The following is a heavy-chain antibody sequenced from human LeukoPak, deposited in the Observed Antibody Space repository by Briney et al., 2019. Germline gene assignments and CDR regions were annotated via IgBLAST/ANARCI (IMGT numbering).Heavy chain of an antibody. CDR3: AREGGMVVALGGYFDY. CDR2: IKQDGSEK. J-gene: IGHJ4*02. V-gene: IGHV3-7*01. CDR1: GFTFSSYW. Sequence: GGSLRLSCAASGFTFSSYWMSWVRQAPGKGLEWVANIKQDGSEKYYVDSVKGRFTISRDNAKNSLYLQMNSLSAEDTAVYYCAREGGMVVALGGYFDYWGQGTLVTVSS. D-gene: IGHD2-15*01.